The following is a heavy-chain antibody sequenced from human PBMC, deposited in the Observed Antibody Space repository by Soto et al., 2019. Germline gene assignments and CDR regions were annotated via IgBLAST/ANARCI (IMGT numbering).Heavy chain of an antibody. Sequence: TVGSLRLSCASSVFTFSSYTMNCVRHSPGKWLEWVSSITSISTYIYYADSVKGRFTISRDNTKNSLYLQMNSLRAEDTAVYYCARDLGYSSSWNVYYSYGMQVWGQGTTVNLS. CDR1: VFTFSSYT. V-gene: IGHV3-21*01. CDR2: ITSISTYI. D-gene: IGHD6-13*01. CDR3: ARDLGYSSSWNVYYSYGMQV. J-gene: IGHJ6*01.